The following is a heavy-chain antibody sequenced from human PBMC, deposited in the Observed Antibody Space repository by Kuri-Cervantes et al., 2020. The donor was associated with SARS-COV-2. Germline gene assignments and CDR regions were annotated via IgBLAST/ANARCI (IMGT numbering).Heavy chain of an antibody. J-gene: IGHJ3*01. D-gene: IGHD3-10*01. Sequence: GESLKISCAASGFIFSGYCMTWVRQAPGKGLGWVANIKQDGSEEYYVDSVKGRFTISRDNAKNSLYLQMNSLRAEDTAVYYCAREDSGTNDAFDFWGQGATVTVSS. CDR2: IKQDGSEE. CDR1: GFIFSGYC. CDR3: AREDSGTNDAFDF. V-gene: IGHV3-7*03.